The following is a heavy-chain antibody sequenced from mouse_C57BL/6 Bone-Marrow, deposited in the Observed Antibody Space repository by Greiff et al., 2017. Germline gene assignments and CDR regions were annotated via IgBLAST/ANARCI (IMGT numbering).Heavy chain of an antibody. J-gene: IGHJ4*01. CDR1: GYTFTSYG. CDR2: IYPRSGNT. D-gene: IGHD2-3*01. CDR3: ARDLYDGYYDAMDD. Sequence: VKLQESGAELARPGASVKLSCKASGYTFTSYGISWVKQRTGQGLEWIGEIYPRSGNTYYNEQFKGKATLTADKSSSTAYMGLRSLTSEDSAVYCCARDLYDGYYDAMDDWGQGTSVTVSS. V-gene: IGHV1-81*01.